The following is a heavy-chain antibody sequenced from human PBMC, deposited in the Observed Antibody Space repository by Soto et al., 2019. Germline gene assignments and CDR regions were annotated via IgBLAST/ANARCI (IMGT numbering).Heavy chain of an antibody. V-gene: IGHV1-18*01. J-gene: IGHJ4*02. D-gene: IGHD6-13*01. CDR3: ARVGVGLAAPRVWPY. CDR1: GYTFTSYG. Sequence: ASVKVSCKASGYTFTSYGISWVRQAPGQGLEWMAWINPYNGNAKYAEKFLGRVTVTTDTSTATAYMEVRSLTSDDTAVFYCARVGVGLAAPRVWPYWGQGTPVTVSS. CDR2: INPYNGNA.